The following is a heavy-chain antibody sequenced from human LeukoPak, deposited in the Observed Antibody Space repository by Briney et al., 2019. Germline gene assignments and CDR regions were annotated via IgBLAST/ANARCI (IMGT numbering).Heavy chain of an antibody. CDR1: GFTFSSYS. CDR3: ARAEVAPEDYYYYMDV. CDR2: ISSSSSYI. D-gene: IGHD5-12*01. J-gene: IGHJ6*03. Sequence: KTGGSLRLSCAASGFTFSSYSMNWVRQAPGKGLEWVSSISSSSSYIYYADSVKGRFTISRDNAKNSLYLQMNSLRAEDTAVYYCARAEVAPEDYYYYMDVWGKGTTVTVSS. V-gene: IGHV3-21*01.